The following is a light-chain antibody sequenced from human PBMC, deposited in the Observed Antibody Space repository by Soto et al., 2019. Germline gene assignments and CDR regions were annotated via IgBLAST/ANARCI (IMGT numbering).Light chain of an antibody. V-gene: IGKV3-11*01. Sequence: EIVMTQSPATLSVSPGERATLSCRASQSVSSKLAWFQQKPGQAPRLLIYDTSNRATGVPARFSGSGSGTDFTLTISSLEPEDCAIYYCQQRQYWPPTTFGQGTRLEIK. J-gene: IGKJ5*01. CDR3: QQRQYWPPTT. CDR2: DTS. CDR1: QSVSSK.